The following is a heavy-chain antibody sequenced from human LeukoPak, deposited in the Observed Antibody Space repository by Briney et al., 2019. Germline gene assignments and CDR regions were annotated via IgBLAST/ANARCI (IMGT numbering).Heavy chain of an antibody. CDR3: RWGYLTEWFDP. CDR2: ISTSSTYI. Sequence: GGSLRLSCAASGFSFSNYNINWVRQAPGKGLEWVSSISTSSTYIFYADSVKGRFTISRDNAKNSLYLQMNSLRADDTAVYYCRWGYLTEWFDPWGQGTLVTVSS. CDR1: GFSFSNYN. V-gene: IGHV3-21*01. J-gene: IGHJ5*02. D-gene: IGHD4-23*01.